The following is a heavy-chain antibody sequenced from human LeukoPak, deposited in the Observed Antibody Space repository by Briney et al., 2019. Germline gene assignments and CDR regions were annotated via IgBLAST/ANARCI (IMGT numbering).Heavy chain of an antibody. J-gene: IGHJ5*02. V-gene: IGHV3-74*01. Sequence: GGSLRLSCAASGFTFSNYWMHWVRQAPGKGLVWVSRINSDGINTSYADSVKGRFTISRDNAKNTLNLQMNCLRAEDTAVYYCARDLGQYYDTSDNWFDPWGQGTLVTVSS. D-gene: IGHD3-22*01. CDR2: INSDGINT. CDR3: ARDLGQYYDTSDNWFDP. CDR1: GFTFSNYW.